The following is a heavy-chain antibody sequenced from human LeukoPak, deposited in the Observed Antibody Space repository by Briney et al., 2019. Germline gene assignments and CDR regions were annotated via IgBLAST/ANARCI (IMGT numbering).Heavy chain of an antibody. CDR2: INTDGSST. Sequence: GGSLRLSCAASGFTFSSYWMHWVRQAPGKGLVWVSRINTDGSSTSYADSVKGRFTISRDNAKNTLYLQMNSLRSEDTAVYYCARVRYSSSWYATYYYYYSMDVWGKGTTVTVSS. V-gene: IGHV3-74*01. CDR3: ARVRYSSSWYATYYYYYSMDV. J-gene: IGHJ6*03. CDR1: GFTFSSYW. D-gene: IGHD6-13*01.